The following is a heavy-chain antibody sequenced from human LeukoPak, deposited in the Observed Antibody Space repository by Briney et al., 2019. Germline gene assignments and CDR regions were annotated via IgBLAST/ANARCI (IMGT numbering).Heavy chain of an antibody. CDR2: ISYDGSNK. Sequence: GRSLRLSCAASGFTFSSYGMHWVRQAPGKGLEWVAVISYDGSNKYYADSVKGRFTISRDNSKNTLYLQMNSLRAEDTAVYYCASHCSSTSCYGVDYWGQGTLVTVSS. D-gene: IGHD2-2*01. J-gene: IGHJ4*02. V-gene: IGHV3-30*03. CDR1: GFTFSSYG. CDR3: ASHCSSTSCYGVDY.